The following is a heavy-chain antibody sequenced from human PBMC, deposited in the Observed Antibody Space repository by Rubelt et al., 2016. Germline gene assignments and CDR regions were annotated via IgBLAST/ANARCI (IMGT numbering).Heavy chain of an antibody. Sequence: QVQLQESGPGLVKPSATLSLTCTVSGDSISSRYWSCLRQPPGKGLEWIGSMSYGGRANYNPSLKSRVTISIATSRNQFSLMLSAVTAADTAVDYCARDLGAYGGNVAFDFWGPGTLVTVSS. D-gene: IGHD4-23*01. CDR2: MSYGGRA. V-gene: IGHV4-59*11. CDR1: GDSISSRY. CDR3: ARDLGAYGGNVAFDF. J-gene: IGHJ3*01.